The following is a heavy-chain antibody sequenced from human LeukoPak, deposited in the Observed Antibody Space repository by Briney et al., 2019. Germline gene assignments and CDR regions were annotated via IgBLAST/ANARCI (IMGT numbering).Heavy chain of an antibody. D-gene: IGHD2-2*01. J-gene: IGHJ4*02. CDR3: ARDVCSSSGHDY. CDR2: ISSSSSII. CDR1: GFTFSSYS. Sequence: GGSLRLSCAASGFTFSSYSMNWVRQVPGKGLEWVSYISSSSSIIYYADSVKGRFTISRDNAKNSLYLQMNSLRAEDTAVYYCARDVCSSSGHDYWGQGTLVTVSS. V-gene: IGHV3-48*01.